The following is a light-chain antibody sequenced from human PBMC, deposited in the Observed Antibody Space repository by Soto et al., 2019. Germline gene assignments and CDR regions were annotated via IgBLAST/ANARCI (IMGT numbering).Light chain of an antibody. CDR2: GTS. Sequence: EIVMTQSPATLSVSPGGRATLSCRASQSISDTLAWYQQKPGQAPRLLIYGTSRRATGVPDRFSASGSGTDFTLNISRLEPEDFAVYYCQQYGLLPPCTFGQGTKVDIK. V-gene: IGKV3D-15*01. J-gene: IGKJ1*01. CDR3: QQYGLLPPCT. CDR1: QSISDT.